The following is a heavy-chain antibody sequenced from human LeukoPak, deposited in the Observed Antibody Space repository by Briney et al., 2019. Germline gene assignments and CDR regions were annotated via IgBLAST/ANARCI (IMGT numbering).Heavy chain of an antibody. CDR2: IIPIFGTA. CDR1: GGTFSSYA. D-gene: IGHD3-3*01. CDR3: ARIYDFWSGHAFDY. J-gene: IGHJ4*02. Sequence: GASVKVSCKASGGTFSSYAISWVRQAPGQGLEWMGGIIPIFGTANYAQKFQGRVTITTDESTSTAYMELSSLRSEDTAVYYCARIYDFWSGHAFDYWGQGTLVTVSS. V-gene: IGHV1-69*05.